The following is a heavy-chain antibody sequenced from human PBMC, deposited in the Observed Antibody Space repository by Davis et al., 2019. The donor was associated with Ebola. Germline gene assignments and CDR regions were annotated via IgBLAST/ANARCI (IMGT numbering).Heavy chain of an antibody. Sequence: GESLKISCAASGFTFSSYAMSWVRQAPGKGLEWVSAISGSGGSTYYADSVKGRFTISRDNSKNTLYLQMNSLRAEDTAVYYCARDKTGATDYWGQGTLVTVSS. V-gene: IGHV3-23*01. J-gene: IGHJ4*02. CDR2: ISGSGGST. CDR1: GFTFSSYA. CDR3: ARDKTGATDY. D-gene: IGHD7-27*01.